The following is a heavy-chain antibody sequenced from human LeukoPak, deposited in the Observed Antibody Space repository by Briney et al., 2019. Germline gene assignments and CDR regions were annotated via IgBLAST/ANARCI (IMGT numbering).Heavy chain of an antibody. CDR1: GFTFSSYA. Sequence: GGSLRLSCAASGFTFSSYAMHWVRQAPGKGLEWVAVISYDGSNKYYADSVKGRFTISRDNSKNTLYLQMNSLRAKDTAVYYCAREASSALRFLEWLPEIDFDYWGQGTLVTVSS. V-gene: IGHV3-30-3*01. CDR3: AREASSALRFLEWLPEIDFDY. CDR2: ISYDGSNK. J-gene: IGHJ4*02. D-gene: IGHD3-3*01.